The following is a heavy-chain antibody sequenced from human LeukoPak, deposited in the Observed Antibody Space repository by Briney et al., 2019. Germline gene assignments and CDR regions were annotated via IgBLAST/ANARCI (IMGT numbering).Heavy chain of an antibody. CDR1: GFTFSSYA. CDR3: AKNSGYYSGSFGY. D-gene: IGHD3-22*01. Sequence: SGGSLRLSCAASGFTFSSYAMSWVRQAPGKVLEWVSATSGSGGSTYYADSVKGRFTISRDNSKNTLYLQMNSLRAEDTAVYYCAKNSGYYSGSFGYWGQGTLVTVSS. V-gene: IGHV3-23*01. J-gene: IGHJ4*02. CDR2: TSGSGGST.